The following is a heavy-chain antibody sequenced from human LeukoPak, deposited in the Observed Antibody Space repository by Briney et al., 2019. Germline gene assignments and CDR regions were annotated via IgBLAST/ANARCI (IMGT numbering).Heavy chain of an antibody. Sequence: GGSLRLSCAASGFTFSSYAMSWVRQAPGKGLEWVSAISGSGGTTYYADSVKGRFTISRDNSKNTLYLQMNSLRAEDTAVYYCAKDQEQWLILWFDPWGQGTLVTVSS. CDR3: AKDQEQWLILWFDP. CDR2: ISGSGGTT. V-gene: IGHV3-23*01. J-gene: IGHJ5*02. D-gene: IGHD6-19*01. CDR1: GFTFSSYA.